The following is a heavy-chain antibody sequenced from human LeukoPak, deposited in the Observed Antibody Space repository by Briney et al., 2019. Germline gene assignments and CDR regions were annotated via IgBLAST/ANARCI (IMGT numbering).Heavy chain of an antibody. J-gene: IGHJ5*02. Sequence: ASVKVSCKASGYTFTSYYMHWVRQAPGQGLEWMGIINPSGGSTSYAQKFQGRVTMPRDMSTSTVYMELSSLRSEDTAVYYCARDQGSSYSNKNWFDPWGQGTLVTVSS. CDR2: INPSGGST. CDR3: ARDQGSSYSNKNWFDP. CDR1: GYTFTSYY. V-gene: IGHV1-46*01. D-gene: IGHD2-21*01.